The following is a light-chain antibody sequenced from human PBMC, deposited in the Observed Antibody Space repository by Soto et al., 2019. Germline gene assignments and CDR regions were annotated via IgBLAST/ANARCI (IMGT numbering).Light chain of an antibody. CDR2: GAS. V-gene: IGKV3-20*01. CDR1: QNFGNNF. J-gene: IGKJ1*01. CDR3: QQYGGSPRT. Sequence: ELVFTQSPGTLSLSPGERATLSCRASQNFGNNFLAWYQQRRGQAPRLLIHGASNRATGIPDRFSGSGSGTDFTLTISRLEPEDFAVYYCQQYGGSPRTFGQGTKVDIK.